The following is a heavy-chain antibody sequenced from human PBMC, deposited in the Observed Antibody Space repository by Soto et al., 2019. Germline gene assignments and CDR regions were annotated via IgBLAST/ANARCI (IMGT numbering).Heavy chain of an antibody. CDR2: IGIGSSTK. CDR1: GFTFRNYG. J-gene: IGHJ3*01. V-gene: IGHV3-48*01. CDR3: ARDQLYYNDISGRPLNAFDV. D-gene: IGHD3-22*01. Sequence: PGGSLRLSCAASGFTFRNYGMNWVRQAPGKGLEGVSYIGIGSSTKYYADSVKGRFTISRDNAKNSLYLQMNSLRAEDTAVYYCARDQLYYNDISGRPLNAFDVWGQGTMVTVSS.